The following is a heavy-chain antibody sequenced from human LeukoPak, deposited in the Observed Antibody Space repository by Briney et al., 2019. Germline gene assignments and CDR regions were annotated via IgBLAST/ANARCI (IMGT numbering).Heavy chain of an antibody. CDR3: ASPVADVENYYYYGMDV. V-gene: IGHV1-46*01. CDR1: GYTFTSYC. CDR2: INPSGGST. Sequence: ASVKVSCKASGYTFTSYCMHWVRQAPGQGLEWMGIINPSGGSTSCAQKFQGRVTMTRDTSTSTVYMELSSLRSEDTAVYYCASPVADVENYYYYGMDVWGQGTTVTVSS. D-gene: IGHD4-23*01. J-gene: IGHJ6*02.